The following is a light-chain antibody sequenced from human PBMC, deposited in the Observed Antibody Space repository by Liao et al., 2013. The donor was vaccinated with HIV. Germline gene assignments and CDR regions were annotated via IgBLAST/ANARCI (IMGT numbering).Light chain of an antibody. V-gene: IGLV3-1*01. CDR2: QDS. CDR3: QAWDSSTAV. Sequence: SYELAQPPSVSVSPGQTASITCSGDELGDKFACWYQQKPGQSPVLVIYQDSKRPSGIPERFSGSNSGNTATLTISGTQAMDEADYYCQAWDSSTAVFGRGTK. J-gene: IGLJ2*01. CDR1: ELGDKF.